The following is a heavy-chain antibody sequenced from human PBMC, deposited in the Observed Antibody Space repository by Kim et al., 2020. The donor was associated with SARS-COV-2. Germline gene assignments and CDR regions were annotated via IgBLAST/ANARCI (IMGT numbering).Heavy chain of an antibody. V-gene: IGHV4-30-4*01. CDR3: ARGYDFWSGYYTFAFDI. CDR1: GGSISSGDYY. J-gene: IGHJ3*02. CDR2: IYYSGST. D-gene: IGHD3-3*01. Sequence: SETLSLTCTVSGGSISSGDYYWSWIRQPPGKGLEWIGYIYYSGSTYYNPSLKSRVTISVDTSKNQFSLKLSSVTAADTAVYYCARGYDFWSGYYTFAFDIWGQGTMVTVSS.